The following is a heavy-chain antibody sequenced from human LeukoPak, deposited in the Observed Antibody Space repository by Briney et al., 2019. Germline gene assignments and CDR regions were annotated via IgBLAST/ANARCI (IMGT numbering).Heavy chain of an antibody. Sequence: SETLSLTCTVSGGSIRTSSYFWSWVRQPPGKGLEWIGEIYHSGSTNYNPSLKSRVTISVDKSKNQFSLKLSSVTAADTAVYYCASLQLGHFDYWGQGTLVTVSS. CDR2: IYHSGST. J-gene: IGHJ4*02. CDR1: GGSIRTSSYF. V-gene: IGHV4-4*02. D-gene: IGHD5-18*01. CDR3: ASLQLGHFDY.